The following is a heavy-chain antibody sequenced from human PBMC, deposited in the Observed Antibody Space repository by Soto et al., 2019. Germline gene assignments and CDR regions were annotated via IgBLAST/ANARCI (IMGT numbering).Heavy chain of an antibody. V-gene: IGHV4-59*01. CDR1: GGSINSYY. D-gene: IGHD1-26*01. CDR3: AREIRLVGVTGWFDP. Sequence: QVQLQESGPGLVKVSETLSLTCTVSGGSINSYYWSWIRQPPGKGLEWVADIDYSGRTNYNPPLKNRLTISVDTSKNQLSLKVRSVTAADTAVYYCAREIRLVGVTGWFDPWGQGTLVTVSS. J-gene: IGHJ5*02. CDR2: IDYSGRT.